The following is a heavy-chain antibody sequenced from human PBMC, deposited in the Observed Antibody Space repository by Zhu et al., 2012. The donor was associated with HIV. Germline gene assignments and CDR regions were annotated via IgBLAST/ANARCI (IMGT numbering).Heavy chain of an antibody. Sequence: QVQLQESGPGLVKPSETLSLTCTVSGYSISTGYYWGWIRQPAGKGLDWIGHIYHTGSTYYNPSLKTRVTMSVDTSKNHFSLKLSSVSAADTAVYYCATGEASLAAPGTGYFKSWGQGSPGHPSP. J-gene: IGHJ4*03. V-gene: IGHV4-38-2*02. D-gene: IGHD1-1*01. CDR1: GYSISTGYY. CDR3: ATGEASLAAPGTGYFKS. CDR2: IYHTGST.